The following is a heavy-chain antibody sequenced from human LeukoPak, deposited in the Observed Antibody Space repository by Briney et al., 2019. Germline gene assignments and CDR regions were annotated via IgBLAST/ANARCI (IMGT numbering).Heavy chain of an antibody. D-gene: IGHD6-13*01. Sequence: PGGSLRLSCAASGFTFSSYSMNWVRQDPGKGLERVSSISSSSSYIYYADSVKGRFTISRDNAKNSLYLQMNSLRAEDTAVYYCARGRGSSSYIVGYNYWGQGTLVTVSS. V-gene: IGHV3-21*01. CDR3: ARGRGSSSYIVGYNY. CDR1: GFTFSSYS. J-gene: IGHJ4*02. CDR2: ISSSSSYI.